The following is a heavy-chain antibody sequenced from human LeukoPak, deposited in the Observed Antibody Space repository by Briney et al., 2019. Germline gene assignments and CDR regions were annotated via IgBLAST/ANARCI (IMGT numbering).Heavy chain of an antibody. CDR3: ARDSSSGSYHHDY. D-gene: IGHD3-10*01. V-gene: IGHV3-21*01. J-gene: IGHJ4*02. CDR1: GFTFSSYS. CDR2: ISSSSSYM. Sequence: GGSLRLSCAASGFTFSSYSMNWVRQAPGKGLEWVSSISSSSSYMYYANSVKGRFTISRDNAKNSLYLQMNSLRAEDAAVYYCARDSSSGSYHHDYWGQGTLVTVSS.